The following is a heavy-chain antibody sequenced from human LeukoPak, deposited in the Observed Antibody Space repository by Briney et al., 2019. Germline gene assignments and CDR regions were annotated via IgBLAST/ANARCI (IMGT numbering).Heavy chain of an antibody. J-gene: IGHJ3*02. CDR2: IYYSGST. CDR3: ARRPSGKAKGRGAFDI. V-gene: IGHV4-39*01. D-gene: IGHD1-26*01. Sequence: PSETLSLTCSVSGGSISSSSSYWGWIRQPPGKGLEWIGSIYYSGSTYYNPSLKSRVTISVDTSKNQFSLKLSSVTAADTAVYYCARRPSGKAKGRGAFDIWGQGTMVTVSS. CDR1: GGSISSSSSY.